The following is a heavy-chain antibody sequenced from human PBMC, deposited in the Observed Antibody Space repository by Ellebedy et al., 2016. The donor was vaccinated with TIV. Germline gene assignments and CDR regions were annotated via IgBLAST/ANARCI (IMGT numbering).Heavy chain of an antibody. V-gene: IGHV3-30-3*02. CDR2: ISYDGSNK. Sequence: GESLKISXAASGFTFSSYAMHWVRQAPGKGLEWVAVISYDGSNKYYADSVKGRFTISRDNSKNTLYLQMNSLRAEDTAVYYCAKTNSGGWLQAMDVWGQGTTVTVSS. D-gene: IGHD5-24*01. CDR1: GFTFSSYA. CDR3: AKTNSGGWLQAMDV. J-gene: IGHJ6*02.